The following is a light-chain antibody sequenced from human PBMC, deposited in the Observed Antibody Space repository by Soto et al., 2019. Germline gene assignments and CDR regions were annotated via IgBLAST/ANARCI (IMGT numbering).Light chain of an antibody. CDR1: QSVSNN. Sequence: EIVLTQSPGTLSLSPGERATLSCRASQSVSNNYLAWYQQKPGQAPRLLIYGASNRATGIPDRFSGSGSGTEFTLTISSLQSEDFAVYYCQRYNNWPLTFGGGTKVDIK. CDR3: QRYNNWPLT. J-gene: IGKJ4*01. V-gene: IGKV3D-15*01. CDR2: GAS.